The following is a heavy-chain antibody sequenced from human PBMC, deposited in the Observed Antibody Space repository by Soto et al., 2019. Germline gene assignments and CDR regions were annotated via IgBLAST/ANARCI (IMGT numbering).Heavy chain of an antibody. D-gene: IGHD1-26*01. CDR3: AKAVGIVGATYGMDV. CDR1: GFTFSSYA. Sequence: EVQLLESGGGLVQPGGSLRLSCAASGFTFSSYAMSWVRQAPGKGLEWVSAISGSGGSTYYADSVKGRFTISRDNSKNPLYLQMNSLRAEDTAVYYCAKAVGIVGATYGMDVWGQGTTVTVSS. V-gene: IGHV3-23*01. J-gene: IGHJ6*02. CDR2: ISGSGGST.